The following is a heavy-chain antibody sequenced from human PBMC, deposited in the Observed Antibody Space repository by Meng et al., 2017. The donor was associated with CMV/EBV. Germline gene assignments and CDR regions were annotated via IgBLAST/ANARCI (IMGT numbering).Heavy chain of an antibody. CDR2: IKSKTYGGTT. V-gene: IGHV3-15*01. J-gene: IGHJ4*02. D-gene: IGHD1-26*01. CDR3: TTDPAEWELPFDY. Sequence: GESLKISCAASGFTFSSYWMSWVRQAPGKGLEWVGRIKSKTYGGTTDYAAPVKGRFTISRDDSKNTLYLQMNSLKTEDTAVYYCTTDPAEWELPFDYWGQGTLVTVSS. CDR1: GFTFSSYW.